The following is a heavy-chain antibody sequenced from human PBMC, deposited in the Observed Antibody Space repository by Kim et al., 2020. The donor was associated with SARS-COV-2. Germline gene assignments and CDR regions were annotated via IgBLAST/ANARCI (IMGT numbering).Heavy chain of an antibody. Sequence: GGSLRLSCAASGFTFKNYGMHWVRQAPGKGLEWVAVISYDGSNKYSANSMKGRFTISRDNSKNTLYLQMNSLRAEDTAFYYCARGLYFGSGSERGYFDLWGRGTLVTVSS. CDR1: GFTFKNYG. V-gene: IGHV3-33*05. CDR3: ARGLYFGSGSERGYFDL. J-gene: IGHJ2*01. CDR2: ISYDGSNK. D-gene: IGHD3-10*01.